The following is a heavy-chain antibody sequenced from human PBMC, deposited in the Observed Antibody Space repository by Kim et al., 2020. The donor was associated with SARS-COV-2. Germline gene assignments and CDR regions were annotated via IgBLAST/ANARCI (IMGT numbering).Heavy chain of an antibody. Sequence: SETLSLTCAVYGGSFSGYYWSWIRQPPGKGLEWIGEINHSGSTNYKPSLKSRVTISVDTSKNQFSLKLSSVTAADTAVYYCARGVSGTTVVILGLGYYYYYGMDVWGQGTTVTVPS. D-gene: IGHD4-17*01. CDR3: ARGVSGTTVVILGLGYYYYYGMDV. CDR2: INHSGST. CDR1: GGSFSGYY. V-gene: IGHV4-34*01. J-gene: IGHJ6*02.